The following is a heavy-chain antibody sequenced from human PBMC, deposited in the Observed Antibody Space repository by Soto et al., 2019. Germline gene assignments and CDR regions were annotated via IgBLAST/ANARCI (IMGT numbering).Heavy chain of an antibody. D-gene: IGHD3-9*01. CDR1: GGTFSSYA. CDR2: IIPIFGTA. Sequence: QVQLVQSGAEVKKPGSSVKVSCKASGGTFSSYAISWVRQAPGQGLEWMGGIIPIFGTANYAQKFQGRVTITADESTSKAYMELSSLRSEDTAVYYCARLTYDILTGYSRWGIFDSCGQGTMVTVSS. CDR3: ARLTYDILTGYSRWGIFDS. J-gene: IGHJ4*02. V-gene: IGHV1-69*01.